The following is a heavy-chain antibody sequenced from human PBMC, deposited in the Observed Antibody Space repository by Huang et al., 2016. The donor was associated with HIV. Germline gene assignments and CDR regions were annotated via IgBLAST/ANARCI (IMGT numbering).Heavy chain of an antibody. J-gene: IGHJ4*02. V-gene: IGHV1-18*01. CDR3: ARVPSDHFSDY. Sequence: QIQLVQSGPEVKKPGASVKVSCKASGSTFSLYGISWVRPSPGQGPEWKGWCRAYSGYTNSSQTFQCRVTMTADTSASTAYMDLRSLTSDDTAVYYCARVPSDHFSDYWGQGTLVTVSS. CDR2: CRAYSGYT. CDR1: GSTFSLYG.